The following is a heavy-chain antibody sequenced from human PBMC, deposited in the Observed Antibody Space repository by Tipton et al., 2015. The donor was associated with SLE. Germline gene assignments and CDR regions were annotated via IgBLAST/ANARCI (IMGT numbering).Heavy chain of an antibody. CDR2: VHYSGRT. V-gene: IGHV4-59*12. CDR3: ARGCSSSTCEPFYFFGMDV. J-gene: IGHJ6*02. D-gene: IGHD2-2*01. Sequence: TLSLTCTVSGGSISNYYWSWIRQSPGKILEWIGYVHYSGRTSYNPSLRSRVTMSVDTSKNQFSLRLISVTAADTAVYYCARGCSSSTCEPFYFFGMDVWGQGTTVTVSS. CDR1: GGSISNYY.